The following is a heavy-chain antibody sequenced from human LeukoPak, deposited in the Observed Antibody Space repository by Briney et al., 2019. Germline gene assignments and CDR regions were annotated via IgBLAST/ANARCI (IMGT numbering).Heavy chain of an antibody. Sequence: SETLSLTCTVYDDSYRNYYWTWIRQPPGKGLEWIGEINHFGRTNYSPSLKSRLTMSVGASRNQFSLILTSVTAADTAVYYCARGVQRAALVPPYYFDFWGQGTLVTVSS. V-gene: IGHV4-34*01. CDR1: DDSYRNYY. CDR2: INHFGRT. D-gene: IGHD5-18*01. J-gene: IGHJ4*02. CDR3: ARGVQRAALVPPYYFDF.